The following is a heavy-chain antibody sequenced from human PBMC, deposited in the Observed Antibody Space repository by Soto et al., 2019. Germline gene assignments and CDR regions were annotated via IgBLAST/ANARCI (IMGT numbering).Heavy chain of an antibody. D-gene: IGHD6-19*01. J-gene: IGHJ4*02. CDR1: GGSISSYY. CDR2: IYYSGST. CDR3: ARMQWLASFDY. V-gene: IGHV4-59*08. Sequence: QVQLQESGPGLVKPSETLSLTCTVSGGSISSYYWSWIRQPPGKGLEWIGYIYYSGSTNYNPSLKSRVTISVDTSKNQFSLKLSSVTAADTAVYYCARMQWLASFDYWGQGTLVTVSS.